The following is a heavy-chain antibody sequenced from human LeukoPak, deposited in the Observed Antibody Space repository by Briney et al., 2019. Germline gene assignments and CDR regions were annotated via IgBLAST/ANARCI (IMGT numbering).Heavy chain of an antibody. V-gene: IGHV3-48*03. Sequence: GGSLRLSCAASGFTFSSYEMNWVRQAPGKGLEWVSYISSSGSTIYYADSVKGRFTISRDNAKNSLYLQMNRLRAEDTAVYYCARERQLERLTFGKEGSAFDYWGQGTLVTVSS. CDR3: ARERQLERLTFGKEGSAFDY. CDR2: ISSSGSTI. J-gene: IGHJ4*02. CDR1: GFTFSSYE. D-gene: IGHD1-1*01.